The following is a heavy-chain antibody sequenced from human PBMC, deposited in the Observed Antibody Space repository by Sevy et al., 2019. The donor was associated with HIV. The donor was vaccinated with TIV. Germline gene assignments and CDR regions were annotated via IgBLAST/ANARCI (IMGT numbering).Heavy chain of an antibody. V-gene: IGHV3-30-3*01. D-gene: IGHD4-17*01. J-gene: IGHJ6*02. CDR2: ISYDGSKK. Sequence: GGSLRLSFAASGFTFSSYAVHWVRQAPGKGLEWVAVISYDGSKKYYPDSVKGRFTISRDNSKNTLYLQMNSLRPEDTAVYYCARDPNDYGDYVYYLYGMDVWGQGTTVTVSS. CDR1: GFTFSSYA. CDR3: ARDPNDYGDYVYYLYGMDV.